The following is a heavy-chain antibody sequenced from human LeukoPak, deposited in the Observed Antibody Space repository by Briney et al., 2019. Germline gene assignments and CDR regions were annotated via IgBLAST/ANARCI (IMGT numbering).Heavy chain of an antibody. CDR3: ARVSRDYYYGMDV. Sequence: SETLSLTCTVSGGSISSYYWSWIRQPPGKGLEWIGYIYYSGSTNYNPSLKSRVTISVDTSKNQFSLKLSSVTAADTAVYYCARVSRDYYYGMDVWGQGTTVTVSS. J-gene: IGHJ6*02. V-gene: IGHV4-59*01. CDR2: IYYSGST. CDR1: GGSISSYY.